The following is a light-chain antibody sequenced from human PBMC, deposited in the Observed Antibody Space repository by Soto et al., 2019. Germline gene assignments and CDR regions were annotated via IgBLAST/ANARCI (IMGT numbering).Light chain of an antibody. V-gene: IGLV1-44*01. CDR3: AAWDDSLNGVV. Sequence: QSVLTQPPSASGTPGQRVTISCSGSSSNIGSNTVNWYQQLPGTAPKLLIYSNNQRPSGVPDRFSGSKSGTSASLAISGPQSEDEADYYCAAWDDSLNGVVFGGGTTLTVL. CDR1: SSNIGSNT. J-gene: IGLJ2*01. CDR2: SNN.